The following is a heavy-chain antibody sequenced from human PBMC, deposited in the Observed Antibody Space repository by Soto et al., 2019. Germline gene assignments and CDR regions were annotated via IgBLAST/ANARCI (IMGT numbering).Heavy chain of an antibody. Sequence: ASLRLSCAASGFTFSGSAMHWVRQAAGKGLEWVGRIRSKANSYATAYAASVKGRFTISRDDSKNTAYLQMNSLKTEETAVYYCTSSLGYCSGGSCYPYYYYGMDVWGQGTTVTVSS. CDR2: IRSKANSYAT. J-gene: IGHJ6*02. D-gene: IGHD2-15*01. V-gene: IGHV3-73*01. CDR3: TSSLGYCSGGSCYPYYYYGMDV. CDR1: GFTFSGSA.